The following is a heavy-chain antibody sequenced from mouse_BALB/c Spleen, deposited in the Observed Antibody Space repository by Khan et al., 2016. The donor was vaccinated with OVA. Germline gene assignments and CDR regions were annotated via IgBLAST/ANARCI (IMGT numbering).Heavy chain of an antibody. CDR2: ISSGSATI. V-gene: IGHV5-17*02. D-gene: IGHD2-4*01. J-gene: IGHJ1*01. CDR3: ARSLITTWYFDV. CDR1: GFTFSSFG. Sequence: EVELVESGGGLVQPGGSRKLSCAASGFTFSSFGMHWVRQAPEKGLEWVAYISSGSATIYYADTVKDRFTISRDNPQNTLFLQMTSLRSEDTAIYYCARSLITTWYFDVWGAGTTVTVSS.